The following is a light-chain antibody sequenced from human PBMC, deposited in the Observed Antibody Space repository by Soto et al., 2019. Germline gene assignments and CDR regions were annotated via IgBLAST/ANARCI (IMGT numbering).Light chain of an antibody. J-gene: IGKJ5*01. CDR2: AAS. Sequence: EIVLTQSPGPLSLSPGERATLSSRASQSVSNTYLAWYQQKPGQAPRLLIYAASSRATGIPDRFSGSGSGTDFTLTISRLEPEDFAVYYCQQYGSSPITFGQGTRLEIK. CDR3: QQYGSSPIT. V-gene: IGKV3-20*01. CDR1: QSVSNTY.